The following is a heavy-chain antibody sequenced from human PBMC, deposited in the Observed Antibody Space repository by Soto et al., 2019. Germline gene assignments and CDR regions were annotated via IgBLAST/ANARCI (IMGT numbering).Heavy chain of an antibody. CDR3: ARDYGSGVGWFGH. V-gene: IGHV4-31*03. CDR1: GGSISSGGYY. Sequence: SETLSLTCTVSGGSISSGGYYWSWIRQHPGKGLEGIGYIYYSGSTYYNPSVKSRVTIAVDTSKYQFSLKLRCVTAADTSVYSCARDYGSGVGWFGHWGQGTPVPVSS. J-gene: IGHJ5*02. CDR2: IYYSGST. D-gene: IGHD3-10*01.